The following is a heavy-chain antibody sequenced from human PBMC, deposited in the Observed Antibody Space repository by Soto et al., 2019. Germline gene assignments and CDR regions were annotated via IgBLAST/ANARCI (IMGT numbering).Heavy chain of an antibody. D-gene: IGHD1-1*01. J-gene: IGHJ6*03. Sequence: SQTLSLTCVISGDSVSSNSAAWNWIRQSPSRGLEWLGRTYYRTRWYYDYAVSVKSRITVNPDTSKNQFSLQLTSVTPEDTAVYYCAGTTSHYWYYMDVWGKGTTVTVSS. CDR1: GDSVSSNSAA. CDR3: AGTTSHYWYYMDV. CDR2: TYYRTRWYY. V-gene: IGHV6-1*01.